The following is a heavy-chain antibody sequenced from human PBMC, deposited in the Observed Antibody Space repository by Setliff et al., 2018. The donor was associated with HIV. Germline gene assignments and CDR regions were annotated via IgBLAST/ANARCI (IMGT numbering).Heavy chain of an antibody. J-gene: IGHJ1*01. Sequence: SVKVSCKASGYTFTSYYMHWVRQAPGQGLEWMGIINPSSGSTAYAQKFQGRVTMTRDTSTSTVYMELSSLRSEDTAVYYCARDPAPSSSASYFQHWGQGTPVTVSS. D-gene: IGHD6-6*01. CDR2: INPSSGST. V-gene: IGHV1-46*01. CDR1: GYTFTSYY. CDR3: ARDPAPSSSASYFQH.